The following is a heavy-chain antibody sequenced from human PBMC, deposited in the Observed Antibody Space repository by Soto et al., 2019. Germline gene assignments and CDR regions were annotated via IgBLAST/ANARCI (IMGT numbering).Heavy chain of an antibody. CDR2: FYDSGSP. CDR1: GDSITRSSYL. V-gene: IGHV4-39*01. Sequence: QLQLQESGPGLVKPSETLSLTCTVSGDSITRSSYLWAWIRQPPGRGLEWIGSFYDSGSPYYNPSLKSRVTISVDTSKNQCSLTLRSVTAADTAVYYCARHVLGAWRWDYWGQGTLVTVYS. CDR3: ARHVLGAWRWDY. D-gene: IGHD3-10*02. J-gene: IGHJ4*02.